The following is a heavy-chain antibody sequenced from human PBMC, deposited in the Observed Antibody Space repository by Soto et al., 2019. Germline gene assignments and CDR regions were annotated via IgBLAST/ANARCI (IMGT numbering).Heavy chain of an antibody. CDR2: INPNSGGT. Sequence: ASVKVSCKASGYTFTGYYMHWVRQAPGQGLEWMGWINPNSGGTNYAQKFQGWVTMTRDTSISTAYMELSRLRSDDTAVYYCARGKKDFGSGYYPSDFDYGGEGPVVTVS. D-gene: IGHD3-3*01. J-gene: IGHJ4*02. CDR3: ARGKKDFGSGYYPSDFDY. CDR1: GYTFTGYY. V-gene: IGHV1-2*04.